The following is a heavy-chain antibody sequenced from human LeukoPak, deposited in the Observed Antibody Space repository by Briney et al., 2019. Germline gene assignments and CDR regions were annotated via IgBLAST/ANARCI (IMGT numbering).Heavy chain of an antibody. J-gene: IGHJ6*02. CDR3: ARHPLSSCMDV. Sequence: SETLSLTCTVSGGSISSSSYYWGWIRQPPGKGLEWIGSIYYSGSTYYNPSLKSRVTISVDTSKNQFSLKLSSETAADTAVYYCARHPLSSCMDVWGQGTTVTVSS. V-gene: IGHV4-39*01. CDR2: IYYSGST. CDR1: GGSISSSSYY.